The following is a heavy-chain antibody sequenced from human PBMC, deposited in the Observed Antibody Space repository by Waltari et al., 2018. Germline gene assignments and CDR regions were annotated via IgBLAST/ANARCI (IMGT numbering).Heavy chain of an antibody. CDR1: GFIFGNCN. CDR3: VKYSGFDYFFDY. Sequence: QFQLVESGGGVVQPGRSLRLSCAASGFIFGNCNMHWVRQTPGQGLQWVAAISHDGSNKDYADSVKSRCTVSRDNSNNTLYLQINSLRADDTGIYFCVKYSGFDYFFDYWGQGTLVTVSS. J-gene: IGHJ4*02. V-gene: IGHV3-30*18. CDR2: ISHDGSNK. D-gene: IGHD5-12*01.